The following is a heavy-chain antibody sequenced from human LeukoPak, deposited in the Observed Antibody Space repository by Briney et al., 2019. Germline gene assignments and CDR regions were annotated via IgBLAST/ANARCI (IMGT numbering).Heavy chain of an antibody. Sequence: GSSVKVSCKASGGTFSSYAISWVRQAPGQGLEWMGGIIPIFGTANYAQKFQGRVTITADESTSTAYMELSSLRSEDTAVHYCAREARIAAAGPPDWFDPWGQGTLVTVSS. V-gene: IGHV1-69*01. CDR1: GGTFSSYA. J-gene: IGHJ5*02. CDR2: IIPIFGTA. CDR3: AREARIAAAGPPDWFDP. D-gene: IGHD6-13*01.